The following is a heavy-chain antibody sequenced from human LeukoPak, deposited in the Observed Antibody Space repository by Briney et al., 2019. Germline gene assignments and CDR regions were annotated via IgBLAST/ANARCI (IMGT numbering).Heavy chain of an antibody. Sequence: GAPVKVSCKASGGTFSSYAISWVRQAPGQGLEWMGGIIPIFGTANYAQKFQGRVTITADESTSTAYMELSSLRSEDTAVYYCARGGIVGATIDYWGQGTLVTVSS. D-gene: IGHD1-26*01. CDR1: GGTFSSYA. J-gene: IGHJ4*02. CDR3: ARGGIVGATIDY. CDR2: IIPIFGTA. V-gene: IGHV1-69*13.